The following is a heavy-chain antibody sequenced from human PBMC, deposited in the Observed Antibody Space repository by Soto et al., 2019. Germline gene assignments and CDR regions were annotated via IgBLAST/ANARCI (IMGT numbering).Heavy chain of an antibody. J-gene: IGHJ6*02. V-gene: IGHV3-30*18. CDR1: GFTFSNYG. CDR3: AKDRIVMIRGVMNYYGMDV. Sequence: QVQLVVSGGGVVQPGRSLRLSCAASGFTFSNYGMHWVRQAPGKGLEWVAFILYDGSDKYFADSVKGRFTISRDNSKNTLDLQMNSLRAEDTAVYYCAKDRIVMIRGVMNYYGMDVWGQGTTVTVSS. D-gene: IGHD3-10*01. CDR2: ILYDGSDK.